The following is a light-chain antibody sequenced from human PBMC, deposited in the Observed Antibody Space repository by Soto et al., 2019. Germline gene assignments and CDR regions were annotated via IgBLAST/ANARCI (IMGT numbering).Light chain of an antibody. Sequence: DIQMAQAPSDLSASVGDRVTITCRASQSISSLLAWYQQKPGKAPKLLIYDASTLESGVPSRFSGSGSGTEFTLTISSLQPDDFATYYCQQYNSDFGQGTKVDIK. CDR3: QQYNSD. J-gene: IGKJ2*01. CDR2: DAS. CDR1: QSISSL. V-gene: IGKV1-5*01.